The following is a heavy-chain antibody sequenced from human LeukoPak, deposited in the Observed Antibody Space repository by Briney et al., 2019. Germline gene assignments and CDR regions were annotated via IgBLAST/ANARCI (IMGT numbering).Heavy chain of an antibody. CDR3: AATTVVTDFYYYYGMDV. CDR1: GYTFTSYA. V-gene: IGHV7-4-1*02. J-gene: IGHJ6*02. D-gene: IGHD4-23*01. CDR2: INTNTGNP. Sequence: RASVKVSCKASGYTFTSYAMNWVRQAPGQGLEWMEWINTNTGNPTYAQGFTGRFVFSLDTSVSTAYLQISSLKAEDTAVYYCAATTVVTDFYYYYGMDVWGQGTTVTVSS.